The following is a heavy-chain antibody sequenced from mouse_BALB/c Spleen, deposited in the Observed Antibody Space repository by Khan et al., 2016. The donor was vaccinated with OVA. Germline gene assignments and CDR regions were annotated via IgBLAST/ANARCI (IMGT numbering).Heavy chain of an antibody. CDR2: IDPFSGDT. J-gene: IGHJ3*01. V-gene: IGHV1S135*01. D-gene: IGHD2-2*01. CDR1: GYSFTSYY. Sequence: IQLVQSGPELMKPGASVKISCKASGYSFTSYYIHWVIQSHGKSLEWIGYIDPFSGDTTYDQKFKGGATLTVDKSSSTAYIPLSNLTSEDSAVYYCTRHGYVAWFTYWGQGTLVTVSA. CDR3: TRHGYVAWFTY.